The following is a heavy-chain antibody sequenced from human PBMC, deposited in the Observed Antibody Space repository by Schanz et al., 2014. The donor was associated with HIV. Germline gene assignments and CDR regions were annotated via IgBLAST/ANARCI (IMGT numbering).Heavy chain of an antibody. V-gene: IGHV1-69*01. CDR1: GGTFTIYT. Sequence: QVQLVQSGAEVKKPGSSVKVSCKASGGTFTIYTISWVRQAPGQGLEWVGGIIPIYGAAHYAQKLQGRVSINADDATNTAYLELSRLSSDDTAVYYCARATYTSGWYGVDYWGQGTLVTVSS. CDR3: ARATYTSGWYGVDY. D-gene: IGHD6-19*01. J-gene: IGHJ4*02. CDR2: IIPIYGAA.